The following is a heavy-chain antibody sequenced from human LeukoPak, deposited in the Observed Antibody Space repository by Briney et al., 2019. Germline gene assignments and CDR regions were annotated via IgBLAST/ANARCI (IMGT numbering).Heavy chain of an antibody. Sequence: PGGSLRLSCAASGFTVSSNYMCWVRQAPGKGLEWVSVIYSGGSTYYADSVKGRFTISRDNSKNTLYLQMNSLRAEDTAVYYCARGADRGIAARPLDYWGQGTLVTVSS. CDR1: GFTVSSNY. CDR2: IYSGGST. V-gene: IGHV3-66*02. D-gene: IGHD6-6*01. J-gene: IGHJ4*02. CDR3: ARGADRGIAARPLDY.